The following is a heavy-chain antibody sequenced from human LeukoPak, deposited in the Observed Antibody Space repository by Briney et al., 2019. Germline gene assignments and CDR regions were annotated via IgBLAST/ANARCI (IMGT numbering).Heavy chain of an antibody. CDR3: ARGGVLRGYSYGYGMDV. CDR1: GGSISSYY. D-gene: IGHD5-18*01. Sequence: SETLSLTCTVSGGSISSYYWSWIRQPAGKGLEWIGRIYTSGSTNYNPSLKSRVTMSVDTSKNQFSLKLSSLTAADTAVYYCARGGVLRGYSYGYGMDVWGQGTTVTVSS. J-gene: IGHJ6*02. V-gene: IGHV4-4*07. CDR2: IYTSGST.